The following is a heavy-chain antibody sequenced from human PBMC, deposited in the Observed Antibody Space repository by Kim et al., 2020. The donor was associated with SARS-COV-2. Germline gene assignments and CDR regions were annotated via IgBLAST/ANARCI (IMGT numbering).Heavy chain of an antibody. Sequence: ASVKVSCKASGYTFTDYYIHWVRQAPGQGLEWMGIIYTDGESTAYAPNFQGRVTMTRDTSTSTVYMELISLTFDDTAIYFCARERNGAYRPGDDYLGQGT. CDR1: GYTFTDYY. V-gene: IGHV1-46*01. CDR3: ARERNGAYRPGDDY. J-gene: IGHJ4*02. D-gene: IGHD7-27*01. CDR2: IYTDGEST.